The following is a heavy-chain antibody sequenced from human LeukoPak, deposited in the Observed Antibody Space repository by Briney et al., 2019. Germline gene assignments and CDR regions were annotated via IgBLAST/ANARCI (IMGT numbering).Heavy chain of an antibody. D-gene: IGHD6-19*01. CDR1: GGSISSGGYY. CDR3: ARAYSSGWSRPPHFDY. V-gene: IGHV4-31*03. CDR2: IYYSGST. Sequence: PSETLSLTCTVSGGSISSGGYYWSWIRQHPGKGLEWIGYIYYSGSTYYNPSLKSRVTISVDTSKNQFSLKLSSVTAADTAVYYCARAYSSGWSRPPHFDYWGQGTLVTVSS. J-gene: IGHJ4*02.